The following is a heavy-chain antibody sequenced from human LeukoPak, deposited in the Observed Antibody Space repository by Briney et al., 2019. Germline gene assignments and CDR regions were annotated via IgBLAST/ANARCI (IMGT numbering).Heavy chain of an antibody. CDR2: ISAYNGNT. D-gene: IGHD3-3*01. CDR1: GYTFTSYG. V-gene: IGHV1-18*01. Sequence: ASVKVSCKASGYTFTSYGISWVRQAPGQGLEWMGWISAYNGNTNYAQKLQGRVTMTTDTSTSTAYMELRSLRSDDTAVYYCARDSHLDLYYYYYGMDVWGQGTTVTVSS. CDR3: ARDSHLDLYYYYYGMDV. J-gene: IGHJ6*02.